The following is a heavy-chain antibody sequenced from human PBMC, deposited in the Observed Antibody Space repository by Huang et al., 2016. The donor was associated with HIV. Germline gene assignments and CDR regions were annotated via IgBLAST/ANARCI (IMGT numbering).Heavy chain of an antibody. V-gene: IGHV1-69*13. Sequence: QVQLVQSGAEVKKPGSSLRVSCRASGDTFRKYAISWVRQAPGQGLEGRGGKIPMFGEPKYEQKFQGRITITAQESTSTIYVELSRLTFQDTAMYYCARGLWDSTWDGTDWLLRHFDSWGLGTLVTISS. CDR1: GDTFRKYA. J-gene: IGHJ4*02. CDR2: KIPMFGEP. D-gene: IGHD1-26*01. CDR3: ARGLWDSTWDGTDWLLRHFDS.